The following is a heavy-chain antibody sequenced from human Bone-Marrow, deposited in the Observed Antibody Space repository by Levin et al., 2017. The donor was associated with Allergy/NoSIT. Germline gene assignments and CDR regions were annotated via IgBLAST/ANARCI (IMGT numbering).Heavy chain of an antibody. V-gene: IGHV4-28*02. D-gene: IGHD3-16*01. CDR1: GSSISSNNY. Sequence: LRLSCTVSGSSISSNNYWGWIRQTPGKGLEWIGYIFYSGSIHYNPSLKSRVTMALETSKNQLSLQLASVTAVDTAVYFCATSSLFGAGPFFDIWGQGTMVTVSS. CDR2: IFYSGSI. J-gene: IGHJ3*02. CDR3: ATSSLFGAGPFFDI.